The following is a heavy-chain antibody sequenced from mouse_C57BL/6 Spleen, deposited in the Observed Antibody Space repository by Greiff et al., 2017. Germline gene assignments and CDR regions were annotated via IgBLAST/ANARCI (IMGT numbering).Heavy chain of an antibody. V-gene: IGHV1-81*01. CDR1: GYTFTSYG. J-gene: IGHJ1*03. D-gene: IGHD2-4*01. Sequence: QVQLQQSGAELARPGASVKLSCKASGYTFTSYGISWVKQRTGQGLEWIGEIYPRSGNTYYNEKFKGKATLTADKSSSTAYMELRSLTSEDAAVXFYARLASFCYDYDHWYVDVWGTGTTVTVSS. CDR3: ARLASFCYDYDHWYVDV. CDR2: IYPRSGNT.